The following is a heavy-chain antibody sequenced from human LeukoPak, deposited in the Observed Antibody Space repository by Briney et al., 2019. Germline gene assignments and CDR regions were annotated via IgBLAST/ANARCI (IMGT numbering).Heavy chain of an antibody. V-gene: IGHV3-73*01. J-gene: IGHJ6*02. Sequence: GGSLRLSCAASGFTFSGSAMHWVRQASGKGLEWVGRIRSKANSYATAYAASVKGRFTISRDDSKNTAYLQMNSLKTEDTAVYYCTSNTRNIRGGFFYYYYGMDVWGQGTTVTVSS. CDR3: TSNTRNIRGGFFYYYYGMDV. CDR2: IRSKANSYAT. D-gene: IGHD3-10*01. CDR1: GFTFSGSA.